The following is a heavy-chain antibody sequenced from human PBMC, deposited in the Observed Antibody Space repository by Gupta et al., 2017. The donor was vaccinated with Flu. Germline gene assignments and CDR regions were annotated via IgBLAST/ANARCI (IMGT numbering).Heavy chain of an antibody. V-gene: IGHV3-66*02. CDR1: GPPVSTNY. J-gene: IGHJ4*02. CDR2: IYPSGST. D-gene: IGHD3-16*01. Sequence: DVELVESGGGLVQPGGSLRLTCAASGPPVSTNYMSWVRQAPGKGLEWVSGIYPSGSTDYADSVRGRFTISRDNFKNTVYLQMNSLKSEDTAVYYCARHAGGSIVQLDYWGQGTLVTVSS. CDR3: ARHAGGSIVQLDY.